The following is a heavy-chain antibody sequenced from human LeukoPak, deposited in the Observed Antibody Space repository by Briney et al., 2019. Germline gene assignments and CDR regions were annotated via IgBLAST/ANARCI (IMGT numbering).Heavy chain of an antibody. J-gene: IGHJ4*02. CDR3: ARARSVAGNAVYFDY. Sequence: PSETLSLTCAVSGGSISSSNWWSWVRQPPGKGLEWIGEIYHSGSTNYNPSLKSRVTISVDKSKNQFSLKLSSVTAADTAVYYCARARSVAGNAVYFDYWGQGTLVTVSS. CDR1: GGSISSSNW. V-gene: IGHV4-4*02. D-gene: IGHD6-19*01. CDR2: IYHSGST.